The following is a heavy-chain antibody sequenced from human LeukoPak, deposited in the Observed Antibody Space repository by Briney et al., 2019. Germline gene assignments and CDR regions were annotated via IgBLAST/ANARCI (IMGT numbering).Heavy chain of an antibody. CDR1: GIIFSSYS. J-gene: IGHJ4*02. V-gene: IGHV3-21*01. CDR2: ISSSSSYI. CDR3: ARGFPSGY. Sequence: PGGSLRLCCAASGIIFSSYSMNWLRQAPGKGLEWVSSISSSSSYIYYADSVKGRFTISRDNAKNSLYLQMNSLRAEDTAVYYCARGFPSGYWGQGTLVTVS.